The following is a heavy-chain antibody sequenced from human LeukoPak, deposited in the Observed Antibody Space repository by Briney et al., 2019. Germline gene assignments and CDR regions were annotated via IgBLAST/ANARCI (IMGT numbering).Heavy chain of an antibody. J-gene: IGHJ4*02. CDR1: GFTFSSYA. D-gene: IGHD1-26*01. Sequence: PGGSLRLSCAASGFTFSSYAMSWVRQAPGKGLEWVSAISGSGGSTYYADSVKGRFTISRDNSKNTLYLQMNSLRAEDTAVYYCAKAEKLHVGANYFDYWGQGTLVTVSS. CDR2: ISGSGGST. V-gene: IGHV3-23*01. CDR3: AKAEKLHVGANYFDY.